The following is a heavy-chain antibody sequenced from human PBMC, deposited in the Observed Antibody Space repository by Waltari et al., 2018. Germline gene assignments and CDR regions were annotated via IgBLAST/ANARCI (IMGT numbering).Heavy chain of an antibody. J-gene: IGHJ6*02. CDR1: GYTFTGYY. D-gene: IGHD3-3*01. CDR3: ARRGSFSAQGRISLYYYYGMDV. Sequence: QVQLVQSGAEVKKPGASVKVSCKASGYTFTGYYMHWVRQAPGQGLEWMGWINPNSGGTNYAQKFQGRVTMTRDTSISTAYMELSRLRSDDTAVYYCARRGSFSAQGRISLYYYYGMDVWGQGTTVTVSS. CDR2: INPNSGGT. V-gene: IGHV1-2*02.